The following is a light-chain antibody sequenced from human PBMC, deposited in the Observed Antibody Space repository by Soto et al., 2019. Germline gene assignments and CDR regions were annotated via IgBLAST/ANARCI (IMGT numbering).Light chain of an antibody. CDR1: QSITSN. Sequence: EVVMAQSPATLSVSPGERATLSCRASQSITSNLAWYQQRPGQTPRLLIYEASTRATGIPARFSGSGSGTDFTLTITSLQSEDFAVYFCQQYNNWPMYTFGQGTKLQIK. V-gene: IGKV3-15*01. J-gene: IGKJ2*01. CDR2: EAS. CDR3: QQYNNWPMYT.